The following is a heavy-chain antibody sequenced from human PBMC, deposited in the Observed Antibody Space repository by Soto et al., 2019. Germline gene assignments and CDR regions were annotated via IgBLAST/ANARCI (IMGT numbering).Heavy chain of an antibody. V-gene: IGHV3-30*18. Sequence: QVQLVESGGGVVQPGRSLRLSCAASGFTFDTYGMHWVRQAPGKGLEWVAVISYDGSNGYYADSVKGRFTNSSDKSKNRLYRQMTGLRSEDTAVYYCAKDHVVAAAPDYWGQGTLVTVSS. J-gene: IGHJ4*02. CDR3: AKDHVVAAAPDY. CDR1: GFTFDTYG. D-gene: IGHD2-2*01. CDR2: ISYDGSNG.